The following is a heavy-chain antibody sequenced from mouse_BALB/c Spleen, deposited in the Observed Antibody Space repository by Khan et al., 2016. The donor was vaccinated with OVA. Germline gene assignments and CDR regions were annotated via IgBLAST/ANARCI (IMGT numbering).Heavy chain of an antibody. D-gene: IGHD1-1*01. Sequence: QVQLQQSGPELVKPGASVRVSCKASGYIFTDYYINWVKQTPGQGLEWIGWIYPGRGKTQFNETFKGKATLTVDTSSNTAYMDLSSLTSEDTAVYFCARGNYYGSTSWLGYWGQGTLVTVS. CDR3: ARGNYYGSTSWLGY. CDR2: IYPGRGKT. V-gene: IGHV1-84*02. CDR1: GYIFTDYY. J-gene: IGHJ3*01.